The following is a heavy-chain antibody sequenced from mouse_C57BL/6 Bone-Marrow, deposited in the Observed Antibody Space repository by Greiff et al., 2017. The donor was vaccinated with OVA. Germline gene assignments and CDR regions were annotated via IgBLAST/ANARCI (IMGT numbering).Heavy chain of an antibody. J-gene: IGHJ2*01. CDR1: GYSITSGYY. Sequence: EVHLVESGPGLVKPSQSLSLTCSVTGYSITSGYYWNWIRQFPGNKLEWMGYISYDGSNNYNPSLKNRISITRDTSKNQFFLKLNSVTTEDTATYYCARDKDGSSSFDYWGQGTTLTVSS. V-gene: IGHV3-6*01. CDR2: ISYDGSN. D-gene: IGHD1-1*01. CDR3: ARDKDGSSSFDY.